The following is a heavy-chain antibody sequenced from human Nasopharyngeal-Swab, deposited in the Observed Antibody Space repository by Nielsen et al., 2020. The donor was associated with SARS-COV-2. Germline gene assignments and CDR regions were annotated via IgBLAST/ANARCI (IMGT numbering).Heavy chain of an antibody. CDR2: IYYSGST. D-gene: IGHD5-24*01. V-gene: IGHV4-39*07. Sequence: RQPPGKGLEWIGSIYYSGSTYYNPSLKSRVTISVDTSKNQFSLKLSSVTAADTAVYYCARVPRDHYYYGMDVWGQGTTVTVSS. J-gene: IGHJ6*02. CDR3: ARVPRDHYYYGMDV.